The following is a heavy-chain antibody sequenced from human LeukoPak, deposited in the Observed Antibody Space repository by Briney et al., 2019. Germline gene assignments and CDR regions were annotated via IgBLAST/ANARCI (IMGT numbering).Heavy chain of an antibody. D-gene: IGHD5-12*01. CDR2: IISSSAYI. J-gene: IGHJ4*02. CDR3: ARAIRWLRSIDS. Sequence: GGSLRLSCAASGFTFSTYNMNWVRQAPGKGLEWVSSIISSSAYIYYADSVEGRFTISRDNAKNSLDLQMNSRRAEDTAIYYCARAIRWLRSIDSWGQGTLVTVSS. CDR1: GFTFSTYN. V-gene: IGHV3-21*01.